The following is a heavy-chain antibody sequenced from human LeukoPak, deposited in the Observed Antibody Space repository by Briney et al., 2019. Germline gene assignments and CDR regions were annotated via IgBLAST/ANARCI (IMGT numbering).Heavy chain of an antibody. J-gene: IGHJ4*02. CDR1: GFTFSSCD. CDR2: ISGSGGVT. V-gene: IGHV3-23*01. CDR3: ARGYTSGWYEGF. Sequence: GGSLRLSCAASGFTFSSCDMSWVRQAPGKGLEWVSLISGSGGVTYYADSVKGRFTISRDNSKNTLYLQMNSLRAEDTAVYYCARGYTSGWYEGFWGQGTLVTVSS. D-gene: IGHD6-19*01.